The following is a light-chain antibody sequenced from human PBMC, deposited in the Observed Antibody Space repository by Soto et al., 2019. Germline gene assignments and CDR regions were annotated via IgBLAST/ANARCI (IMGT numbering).Light chain of an antibody. Sequence: EIVLTQSPGTLSLSPGEGATLSCRASQSVSSSYIAWYQQRPGQTPSLLIFDASTRATGIPDRFSGSGSGTDFTLTISRLEPEDFAVYYCQQYNNWPLTFGGGTKVDIK. J-gene: IGKJ4*01. CDR3: QQYNNWPLT. V-gene: IGKV3D-20*02. CDR1: QSVSSSY. CDR2: DAS.